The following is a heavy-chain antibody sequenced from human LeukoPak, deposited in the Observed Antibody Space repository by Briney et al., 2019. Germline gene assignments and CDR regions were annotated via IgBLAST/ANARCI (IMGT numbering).Heavy chain of an antibody. D-gene: IGHD5-12*01. CDR1: GYTFTNYY. CDR2: INPSGGST. V-gene: IGHV1-46*01. J-gene: IGHJ5*02. CDR3: ARTHYSGYDYRNWFDP. Sequence: ASVKVSCKASGYTFTNYYMHWVRQAPGQGLEWMGIINPSGGSTSYAQKFQGRVTMTRDTSTSTVYMELSSLRSEDTAVYYCARTHYSGYDYRNWFDPWGQGTLVTVSS.